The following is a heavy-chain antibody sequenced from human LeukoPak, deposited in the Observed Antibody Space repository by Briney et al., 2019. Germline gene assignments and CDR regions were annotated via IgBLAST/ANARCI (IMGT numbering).Heavy chain of an antibody. J-gene: IGHJ5*01. CDR1: GYTFTGYY. CDR3: ARDRLVTITFGGVIVLDP. V-gene: IGHV1-2*02. Sequence: ASVKVSCKASGYTFTGYYMHWVRQAPGQGLEWMGWINPNSGGTNYAQKFQGRVTMTRDTSISTAYMELSRLRSDDTAVYYCARDRLVTITFGGVIVLDPWGQGTLVTVSS. CDR2: INPNSGGT. D-gene: IGHD3-16*02.